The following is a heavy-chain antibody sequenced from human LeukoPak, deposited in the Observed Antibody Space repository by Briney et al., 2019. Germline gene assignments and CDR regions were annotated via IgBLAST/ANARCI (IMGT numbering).Heavy chain of an antibody. CDR1: GFTFSDYW. CDR2: INHDGRET. D-gene: IGHD1-26*01. Sequence: PGGSLRLSCEASGFTFSDYWMSWVRQAPGKGLEWVANINHDGRETYYVDSVKGRFTISRDNAKNSLFLQMNSLRVEDTDVYYCARAGGPGTVDYWGQGTLLTVSS. CDR3: ARAGGPGTVDY. J-gene: IGHJ4*02. V-gene: IGHV3-7*03.